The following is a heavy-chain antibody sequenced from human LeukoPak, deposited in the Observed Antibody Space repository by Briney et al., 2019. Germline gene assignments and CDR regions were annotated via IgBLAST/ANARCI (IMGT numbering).Heavy chain of an antibody. J-gene: IGHJ4*02. D-gene: IGHD1-7*01. CDR3: ARLGLPQREDY. CDR2: IYYSRST. V-gene: IGHV4-59*08. Sequence: SETLSLTCTVSGGSISSYYWSWIRQPPGKGLEWIASIYYSRSTNSNPSLKSRVTISGDTAKNQFSLKLTSVTAADTAVYYCARLGLPQREDYWGQGTLVTVSS. CDR1: GGSISSYY.